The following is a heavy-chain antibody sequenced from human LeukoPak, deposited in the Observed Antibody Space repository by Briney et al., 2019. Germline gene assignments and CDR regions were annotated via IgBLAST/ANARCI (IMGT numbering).Heavy chain of an antibody. Sequence: SETLSLTCTVSGGSISGYYWSWIRQAPGKGLEWIGNIYYIGNTNYNPSLQSRATISLGPSNNQLSLKLTSVTTADTAVYYCAREDTGEFDYWGQGTLVTVPS. D-gene: IGHD5-18*01. J-gene: IGHJ4*02. CDR1: GGSISGYY. V-gene: IGHV4-59*01. CDR3: AREDTGEFDY. CDR2: IYYIGNT.